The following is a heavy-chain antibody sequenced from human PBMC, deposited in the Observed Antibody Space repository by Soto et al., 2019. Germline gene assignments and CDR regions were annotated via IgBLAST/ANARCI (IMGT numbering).Heavy chain of an antibody. Sequence: SETLSLTCTVSGGSVSSGSYNWSWIRQPPGKGLEWIGYIYYSGSTNYNPSLKSRVTITVDTSKNQFSLKLSSVTAADTAVYYCARDLVVRGNPGYYYGMDVWGQGTTVTVSS. D-gene: IGHD3-10*01. CDR2: IYYSGST. CDR1: GGSVSSGSYN. J-gene: IGHJ6*02. V-gene: IGHV4-61*01. CDR3: ARDLVVRGNPGYYYGMDV.